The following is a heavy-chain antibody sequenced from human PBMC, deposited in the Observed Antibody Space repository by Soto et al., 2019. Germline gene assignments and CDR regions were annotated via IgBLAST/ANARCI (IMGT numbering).Heavy chain of an antibody. Sequence: HLVESGGDLVKPGGSLRLSCAASGFTFTNAWMSWVRQAPGKGPEWVGRIKSKTDGGTTDYAAPVKGRFTISRDDSKSTLYLQMNSLETEDTTVYYCATYWNQPGWGQGTLVTVSS. CDR2: IKSKTDGGTT. D-gene: IGHD1-1*01. J-gene: IGHJ4*02. V-gene: IGHV3-15*01. CDR3: ATYWNQPG. CDR1: GFTFTNAW.